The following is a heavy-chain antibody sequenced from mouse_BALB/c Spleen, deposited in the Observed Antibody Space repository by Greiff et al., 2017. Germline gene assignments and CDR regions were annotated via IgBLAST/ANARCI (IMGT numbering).Heavy chain of an antibody. CDR2: IYPGSGNT. CDR1: GYTFTDYY. Sequence: QVQLQQSGAELARPGASVKLSCKASGYTFTDYYINWVKQRTGQGLEWIGEIYPGSGNTYCNEKFKGKATLTADKSSSTAYMQLSSLTSEDSAVYFCAREAAYWGQGTLVTVSA. V-gene: IGHV1-77*01. J-gene: IGHJ3*01. CDR3: AREAAY.